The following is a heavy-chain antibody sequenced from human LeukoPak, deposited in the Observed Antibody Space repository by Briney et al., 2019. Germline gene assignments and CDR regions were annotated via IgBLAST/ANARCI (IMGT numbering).Heavy chain of an antibody. CDR2: IIPIFCIA. V-gene: IGHV1-69*04. CDR3: ASERDQLLLRYYYYYYGMDV. Sequence: GASVKVSCKASGGTFSSYAISWVRQAPGQGLKWMGRIIPIFCIANYAQKFQGRVTITADKSTSTAYMELSSLRSEDTAVYYCASERDQLLLRYYYYYYGMDVWGQGTTVTVSS. J-gene: IGHJ6*02. D-gene: IGHD2-2*01. CDR1: GGTFSSYA.